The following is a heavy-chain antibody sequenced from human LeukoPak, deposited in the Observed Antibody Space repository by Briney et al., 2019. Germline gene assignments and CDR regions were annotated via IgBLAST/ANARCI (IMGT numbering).Heavy chain of an antibody. D-gene: IGHD6-13*01. CDR2: ISSNSKST. CDR3: AKSLAASVDWFDP. Sequence: GGSLRLSCAASGFSISSHSMNWVRQAPGKGLEWDSSISSNSKSTYYADSVKGRFTISRDNAKNSLFLQMNSLRAEDTAVYYCAKSLAASVDWFDPWGQGTLVTVSS. CDR1: GFSISSHS. V-gene: IGHV3-21*01. J-gene: IGHJ5*02.